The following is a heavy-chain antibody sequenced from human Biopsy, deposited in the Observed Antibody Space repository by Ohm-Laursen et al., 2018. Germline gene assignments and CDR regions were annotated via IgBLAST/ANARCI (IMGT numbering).Heavy chain of an antibody. D-gene: IGHD4-23*01. Sequence: SLRLSCAAPGFTISNYWMSWVRQAPGKGLEWVACIREDGSERKYVDSVKGRFTISRDNARNSLYLQMDSLRVEDTAVYYCARDEHGGALSYWGQGTLVTVSS. V-gene: IGHV3-7*01. CDR2: IREDGSER. CDR1: GFTISNYW. CDR3: ARDEHGGALSY. J-gene: IGHJ4*02.